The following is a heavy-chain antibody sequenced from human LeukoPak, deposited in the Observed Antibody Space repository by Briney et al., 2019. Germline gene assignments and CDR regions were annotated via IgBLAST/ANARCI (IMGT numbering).Heavy chain of an antibody. D-gene: IGHD6-13*01. J-gene: IGHJ4*02. Sequence: SETLSLTFTVSGGSISSYYWSWIRQPPGKGLEWIGYIYYSGSTNYNPSLKSRVTISVDTSKNQFSLKLSSVTAADTAVYYCARGLSSSWEPYYFDYWGQGTLVTVSS. CDR1: GGSISSYY. CDR2: IYYSGST. V-gene: IGHV4-59*01. CDR3: ARGLSSSWEPYYFDY.